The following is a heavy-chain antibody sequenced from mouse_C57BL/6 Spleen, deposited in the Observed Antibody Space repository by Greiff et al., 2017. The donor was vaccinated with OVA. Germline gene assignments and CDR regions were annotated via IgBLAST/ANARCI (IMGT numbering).Heavy chain of an antibody. CDR3: ARHETFTTVVATDWYFDV. J-gene: IGHJ1*03. CDR1: GYTFTEYT. V-gene: IGHV1-62-2*01. Sequence: QVQLKQSGAELVKPGASVKLSCKASGYTFTEYTIHWVKQRSGQGLEWIGWFYPGSGSIKYNEKFKDKATLTADKSSSTVYMEPSRLTSEDSAVYFCARHETFTTVVATDWYFDVWGTGTTVTVSS. CDR2: FYPGSGSI. D-gene: IGHD1-1*01.